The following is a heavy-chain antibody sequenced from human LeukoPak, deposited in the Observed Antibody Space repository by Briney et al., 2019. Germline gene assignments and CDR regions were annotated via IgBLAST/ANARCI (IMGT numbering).Heavy chain of an antibody. CDR2: INPNSGGT. V-gene: IGHV1-2*02. CDR3: ARDASPFDY. J-gene: IGHJ4*02. Sequence: ASVTVSCKASGYTFIGYYIHWVRQAPGQGLEWMGWINPNSGGTKYAQRFQGRVTMTRDTSISTAYMELSGLRSDDTAVYYCARDASPFDYWGQGTLVTVSS. CDR1: GYTFIGYY.